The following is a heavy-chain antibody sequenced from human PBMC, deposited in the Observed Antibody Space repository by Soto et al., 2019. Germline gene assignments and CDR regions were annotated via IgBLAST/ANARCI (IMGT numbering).Heavy chain of an antibody. Sequence: PGDSLKISCKGSGYTFTSYWIVWVRQMPGKGLEWMGSIYPGDSDTRYSPSFQGQVTISADKSISTAYLQWSSLKASDTAMFYCAKTFGVYLYYFDYWGQGTLVTVSS. CDR3: AKTFGVYLYYFDY. CDR2: IYPGDSDT. V-gene: IGHV5-51*01. J-gene: IGHJ4*02. D-gene: IGHD3-16*01. CDR1: GYTFTSYW.